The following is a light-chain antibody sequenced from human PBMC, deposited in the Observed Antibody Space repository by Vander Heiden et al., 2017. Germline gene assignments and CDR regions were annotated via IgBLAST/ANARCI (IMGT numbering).Light chain of an antibody. V-gene: IGLV2-14*01. Sequence: QSPLPPPVSVSAAPGQSITFSCTGTSSAVRGYRYVSWDQQHPGKAPKVIIYEVNTRPPGVANRFSGSKSGNTASLTISGLRAEDEADYYCCSYTISRLGVFGGGTRLTVL. J-gene: IGLJ2*01. CDR3: CSYTISRLGV. CDR1: SSAVRGYRY. CDR2: EVN.